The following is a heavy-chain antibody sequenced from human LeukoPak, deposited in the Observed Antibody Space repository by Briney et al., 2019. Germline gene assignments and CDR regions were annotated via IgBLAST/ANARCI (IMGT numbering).Heavy chain of an antibody. V-gene: IGHV3-33*01. Sequence: SLRLSCAASGFTFSSYGMHWVRQSPAKGLEWVAAIWYNGDNKDYTASVKGRFTISRDNSNNTLYLQMNSLRAEDTAIYYCARDSRVTTYYYYGMDVWGQGTTVTVSS. CDR3: ARDSRVTTYYYYGMDV. J-gene: IGHJ6*02. D-gene: IGHD4-17*01. CDR1: GFTFSSYG. CDR2: IWYNGDNK.